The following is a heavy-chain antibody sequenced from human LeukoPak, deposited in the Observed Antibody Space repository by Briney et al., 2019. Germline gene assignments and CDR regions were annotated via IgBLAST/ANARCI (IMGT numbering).Heavy chain of an antibody. CDR3: ANTLGRDYYDSSGYSRPFDY. V-gene: IGHV3-23*01. D-gene: IGHD3-22*01. CDR1: GFTFSSYA. Sequence: PGGSLRLSCAASGFTFSSYAMSWVRQAPGKGLEWVSAISGSGGSTYYADSVKGWFTISRDNSKNTLYLQMNSLRAEDTAVYYCANTLGRDYYDSSGYSRPFDYWGQGTLVTVSS. CDR2: ISGSGGST. J-gene: IGHJ4*02.